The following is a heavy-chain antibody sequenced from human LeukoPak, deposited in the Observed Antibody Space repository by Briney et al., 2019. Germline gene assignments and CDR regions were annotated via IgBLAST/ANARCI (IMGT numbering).Heavy chain of an antibody. CDR2: ISGSGGTT. Sequence: GGSLRLSCAASGFTFSSYAMSWVRQAPGKGLEWVSGISGSGGTTYYADSVKGRFTISRDNSKNTLYLQMNSLRAEDTAVYYCAKDHGYDFWSGYYQGWGQGTLVTVSS. V-gene: IGHV3-23*01. J-gene: IGHJ4*02. CDR1: GFTFSSYA. D-gene: IGHD3-3*01. CDR3: AKDHGYDFWSGYYQG.